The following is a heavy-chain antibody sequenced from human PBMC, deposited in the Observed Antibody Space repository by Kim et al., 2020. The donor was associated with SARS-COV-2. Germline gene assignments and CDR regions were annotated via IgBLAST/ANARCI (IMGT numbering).Heavy chain of an antibody. Sequence: SETLSLTCAVYGGSFSGYYWSWIRQPPGKGLEWIGEINHSGSTNYNTSLKSRVTISVDTSKNQFSLKLSSVTAADTAVYYCARIAAGYTGDYWGQGTLVT. CDR1: GGSFSGYY. V-gene: IGHV4-34*01. CDR2: INHSGST. J-gene: IGHJ4*02. D-gene: IGHD6-13*01. CDR3: ARIAAGYTGDY.